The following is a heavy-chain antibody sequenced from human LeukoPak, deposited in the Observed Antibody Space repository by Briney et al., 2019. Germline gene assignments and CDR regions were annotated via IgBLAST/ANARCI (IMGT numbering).Heavy chain of an antibody. V-gene: IGHV3-64D*06. CDR1: GFTFSSHA. CDR2: ISSNGGST. Sequence: GGSLRLSCSASGFTFSSHAMHWVRQAPGKGLEYVSAISSNGGSTYYADSVKGRFTISRDNSKNTLYLQMSSLRADDTAVYYCVKDPAYSSSWLKAAYFQHWGQGTLVTVSS. J-gene: IGHJ1*01. D-gene: IGHD6-13*01. CDR3: VKDPAYSSSWLKAAYFQH.